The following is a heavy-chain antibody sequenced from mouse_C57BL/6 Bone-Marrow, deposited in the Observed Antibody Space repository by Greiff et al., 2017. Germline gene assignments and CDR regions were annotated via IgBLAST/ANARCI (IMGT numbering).Heavy chain of an antibody. CDR1: GFTFSDYY. Sequence: EVQLVESGGGLVQPGGSLKLSCAASGFTFSDYYMYWVRQTPEKRLEWVAYLSNGGGSTYYPDSVTGRFTISRDNAKNTLYLQMSRLKSEDTAMYYCARREGWYFDVWGTGTTVTVSS. CDR3: ARREGWYFDV. V-gene: IGHV5-12*01. J-gene: IGHJ1*03. CDR2: LSNGGGST.